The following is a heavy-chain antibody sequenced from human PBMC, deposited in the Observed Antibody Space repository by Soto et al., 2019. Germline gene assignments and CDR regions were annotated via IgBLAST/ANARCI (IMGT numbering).Heavy chain of an antibody. CDR3: AKGRFGGYDV. CDR2: IGGTGDST. V-gene: IGHV3-23*01. J-gene: IGHJ4*02. Sequence: EVQLLESGGGLVQPGGSLRLSCAASGFTFSNYAMTWVRQAPGKGLEWVSAIGGTGDSTYYADSVKGRFTISRDNSKNTLYLQMNSLRAEDTALYYGAKGRFGGYDVWGQGTLVTVSS. CDR1: GFTFSNYA. D-gene: IGHD5-12*01.